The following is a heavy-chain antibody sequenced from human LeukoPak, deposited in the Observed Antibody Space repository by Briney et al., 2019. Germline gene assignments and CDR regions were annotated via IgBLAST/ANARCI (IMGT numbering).Heavy chain of an antibody. V-gene: IGHV3-7*01. J-gene: IGHJ4*02. D-gene: IGHD2-8*01. CDR2: IKQDGSEK. Sequence: PGGSLRLSCAASGFTFSSYWMSWVRQAPGKGLEWVANIKQDGSEKYYVDSVKGRFTMSRDNAKNSLYLQMNSLRAEDTAVYYCARERRMVTHDYWGQGTLVTVSS. CDR3: ARERRMVTHDY. CDR1: GFTFSSYW.